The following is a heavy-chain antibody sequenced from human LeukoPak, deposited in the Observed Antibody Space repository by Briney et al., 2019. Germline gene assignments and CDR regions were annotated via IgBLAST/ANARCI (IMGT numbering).Heavy chain of an antibody. V-gene: IGHV3-23*01. CDR3: ASRKIAVAILPLGFDP. D-gene: IGHD6-19*01. CDR2: ISGSGGST. J-gene: IGHJ5*02. Sequence: PGGSLRLSCAASGFTFSSYAMSWVRQAPGKGLEWVSAISGSGGSTYYADSVKGRFTISRDNSKNTLYLQMNSLRAEDTAVYYCASRKIAVAILPLGFDPWGQGTLVTVSS. CDR1: GFTFSSYA.